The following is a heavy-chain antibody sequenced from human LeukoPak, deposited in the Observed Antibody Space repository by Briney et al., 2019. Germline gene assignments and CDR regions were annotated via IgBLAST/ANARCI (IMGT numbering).Heavy chain of an antibody. J-gene: IGHJ4*02. V-gene: IGHV3-15*07. D-gene: IGHD3-10*01. CDR1: GFTFSNAW. CDR3: TTDGSYYYGSGIDY. CDR2: IKSKTDGGTT. Sequence: GGSLRLSSAASGFTFSNAWMNWVRQAPGKGLEWVGRIKSKTDGGTTDYAAPVKGKFTISRDDSKNTLYLQMNSLKTEDTAVYYCTTDGSYYYGSGIDYWGQGTLVTVSS.